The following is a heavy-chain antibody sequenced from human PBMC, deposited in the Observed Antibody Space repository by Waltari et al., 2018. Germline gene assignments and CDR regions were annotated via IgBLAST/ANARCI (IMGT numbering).Heavy chain of an antibody. D-gene: IGHD3-3*01. V-gene: IGHV4-34*01. CDR1: GGSLSGYY. J-gene: IGHJ6*03. CDR3: ARAIGFWSVFPTYYSCYYMDV. CDR2: INHSGSP. Sequence: QVQLQQWGAGLLKPSETLSLTCAVYGGSLSGYYWSWIRQPPGKGLEWIGEINHSGSPSYNPSQKGRFTISVNTSKNQFSLKLSFVTAADTVLYYCARAIGFWSVFPTYYSCYYMDVWDKGTTVTVSS.